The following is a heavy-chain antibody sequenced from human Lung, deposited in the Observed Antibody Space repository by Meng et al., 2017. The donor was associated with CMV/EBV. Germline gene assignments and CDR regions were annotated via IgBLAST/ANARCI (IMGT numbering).Heavy chain of an antibody. D-gene: IGHD3-10*01. J-gene: IGHJ5*02. V-gene: IGHV3-9*01. CDR2: ISWNSGIR. Sequence: SCAASGFTFDEYAMNWVRQAPGKGLEWVSSISWNSGIRDYADSVKGRFTISRDNAKNSLYLQMINLRAEDTALYYCAKAISFRYYYGSGSFDRWGQAXLVTVSS. CDR1: GFTFDEYA. CDR3: AKAISFRYYYGSGSFDR.